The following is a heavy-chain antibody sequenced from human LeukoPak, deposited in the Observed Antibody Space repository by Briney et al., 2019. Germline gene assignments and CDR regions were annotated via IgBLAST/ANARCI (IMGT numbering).Heavy chain of an antibody. V-gene: IGHV1-46*01. CDR2: IYPRDGST. CDR3: ARDQEGFDY. Sequence: ASVTVSRKASGYTFTINYIHWVRQAPGQGLEWMGMIYPRDGSTSYAQKFQGRVTVTRDTSTSTVHMELSGLRSEDAAVYYCARDQEGFDYWGQGTLVTVSS. J-gene: IGHJ4*02. CDR1: GYTFTINY.